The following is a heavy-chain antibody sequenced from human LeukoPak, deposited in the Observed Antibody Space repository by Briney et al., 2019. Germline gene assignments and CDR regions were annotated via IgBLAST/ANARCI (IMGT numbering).Heavy chain of an antibody. CDR2: IKPDGSEK. CDR1: GFTFSNYW. V-gene: IGHV3-7*01. D-gene: IGHD3-22*01. J-gene: IGHJ4*02. Sequence: GGSLRLSCAASGFTFSNYWMTWVRQAPGKGLEWVANIKPDGSEKKYVDSVQGRFTISRDNAKNSLYLQMDSLSAEDTAVYYCPRYNYYASSGPLYWGQGTLVTVS. CDR3: PRYNYYASSGPLY.